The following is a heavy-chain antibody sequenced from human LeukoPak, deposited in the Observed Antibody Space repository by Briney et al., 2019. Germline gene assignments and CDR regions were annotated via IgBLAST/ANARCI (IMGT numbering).Heavy chain of an antibody. Sequence: GGSLRLSCAASGFTFSSYAMHWVRQAPGKGLEWVAVISYDGSNKYYADSVKGRFTISRDNSKNTLYLQMNSLRAEDTAVYYCAREEETIAAGQDYWGQGTLVTVSS. D-gene: IGHD6-13*01. CDR1: GFTFSSYA. V-gene: IGHV3-30*04. CDR2: ISYDGSNK. CDR3: AREEETIAAGQDY. J-gene: IGHJ4*02.